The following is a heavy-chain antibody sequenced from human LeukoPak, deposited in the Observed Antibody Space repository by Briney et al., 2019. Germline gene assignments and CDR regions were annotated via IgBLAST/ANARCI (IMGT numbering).Heavy chain of an antibody. CDR2: IRYDGSNK. CDR1: GFTFSSYG. CDR3: AKDQYYYGSGSDY. J-gene: IGHJ4*02. V-gene: IGHV3-30*02. Sequence: GGSLRLSCAASGFTFSSYGMHWVRQAPGKGLEWVAFIRYDGSNKYYADSVKGRLTISRDNSKNTLYLQMNSLRAEDTAVYYCAKDQYYYGSGSDYWGQGTLVTVSS. D-gene: IGHD3-10*01.